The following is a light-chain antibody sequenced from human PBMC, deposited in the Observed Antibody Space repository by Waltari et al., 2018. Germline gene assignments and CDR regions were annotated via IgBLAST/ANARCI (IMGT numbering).Light chain of an antibody. J-gene: IGKJ4*01. CDR2: GAS. V-gene: IGKV3-15*01. CDR1: QSVTSN. CDR3: QQYHNWPPLT. Sequence: EIVMTQSPATLSVSPGERATLSCRARQSVTSNLAWYQQKPGQAPRLLIYGASTRATGIPGRFSGSGSGTEFTLTISSLQSEDVAVYYCQQYHNWPPLTFGGGTKVEIK.